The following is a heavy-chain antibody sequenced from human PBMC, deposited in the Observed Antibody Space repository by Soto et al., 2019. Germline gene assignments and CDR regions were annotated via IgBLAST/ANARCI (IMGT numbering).Heavy chain of an antibody. V-gene: IGHV1-18*01. D-gene: IGHD3-3*01. J-gene: IGHJ3*01. CDR2: ISPFNGNT. Sequence: QLHLVQSGAEVKKPGASVKVSCKTSGYIFTSYGINWVRQAPGQGLEWMGWISPFNGNTKFAQKFQGRVKMTTDTSTPTSYHQLKRLRTDDKAMYFCARDFWSLLLVPGSPRPGGSGSSPCGFDLCGHGTMVGVSS. CDR3: ARDFWSLLLVPGSPRPGGSGSSPCGFDL. CDR1: GYIFTSYG.